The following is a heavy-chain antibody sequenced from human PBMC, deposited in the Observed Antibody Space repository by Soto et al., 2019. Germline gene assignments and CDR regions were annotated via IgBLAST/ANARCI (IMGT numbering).Heavy chain of an antibody. J-gene: IGHJ4*02. V-gene: IGHV3-33*01. Sequence: GGSLRLSCAASGFTFSSYGMHWVRQAPGKGLEWVAVIWYDGSNKYYADSVKGRFTISRDNSKNTLYLQMNSLRAEDTAVYYCARGAYYYDSSTPSGDYWGQGTLVTVSS. CDR2: IWYDGSNK. CDR1: GFTFSSYG. CDR3: ARGAYYYDSSTPSGDY. D-gene: IGHD3-22*01.